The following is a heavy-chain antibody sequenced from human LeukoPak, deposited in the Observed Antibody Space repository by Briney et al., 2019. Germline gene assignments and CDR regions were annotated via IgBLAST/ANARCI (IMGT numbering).Heavy chain of an antibody. Sequence: SETLSLTCTVSSVSLTNYYWSWIRQPPGKGLEWIGYIFFSGTTNYNPSLKSRVTISVDTSKNQFSLKMTSVTAADTAVYYCARVGSGDYVDYWGQGTLVTVSS. CDR1: SVSLTNYY. CDR3: ARVGSGDYVDY. CDR2: IFFSGTT. J-gene: IGHJ4*02. V-gene: IGHV4-59*01.